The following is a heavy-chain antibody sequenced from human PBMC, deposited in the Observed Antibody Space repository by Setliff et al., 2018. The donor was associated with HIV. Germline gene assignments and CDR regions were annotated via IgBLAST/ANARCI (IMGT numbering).Heavy chain of an antibody. V-gene: IGHV1-3*01. J-gene: IGHJ5*01. CDR1: GYTFTYYA. D-gene: IGHD5-12*01. CDR3: ARDRVPKRGYTYREPDFDS. CDR2: INAGSGKT. Sequence: ASVKVSCKASGYTFTYYAIHWVRQAPGQRLEWMGWINAGSGKTKYSQKFQGRVTITRDTSANTGYMELSGLRSEDTAVYYCARDRVPKRGYTYREPDFDSWGQGTLVTVSS.